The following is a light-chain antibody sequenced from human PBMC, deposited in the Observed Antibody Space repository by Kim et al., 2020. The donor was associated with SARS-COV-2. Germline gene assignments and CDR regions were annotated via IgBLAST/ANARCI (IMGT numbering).Light chain of an antibody. CDR1: QSVNTY. V-gene: IGKV3-11*01. CDR2: DAS. CDR3: QQRSNWRSS. Sequence: IVLTQSPDTLSLSPGERATLSCRASQSVNTYLAWYQQKPGQAPRLLIYDASNRATGIPARFSGSGSGTDFTLTISSLEPEDFAVYYCQQRSNWRSSFGGGTKVDIK. J-gene: IGKJ4*01.